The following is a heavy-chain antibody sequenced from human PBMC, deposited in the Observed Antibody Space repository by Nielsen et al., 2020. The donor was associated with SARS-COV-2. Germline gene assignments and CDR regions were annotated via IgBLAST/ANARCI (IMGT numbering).Heavy chain of an antibody. CDR2: ISYDGSNK. J-gene: IGHJ5*02. CDR1: GFTFSSYA. V-gene: IGHV3-30*04. Sequence: GESLKISCAASGFTFSSYAMHWVRQAPGKGLEWVAVISYDGSNKYYADSVKGRFTISRDNSKNTLYLQMNSLRAEDTAVYYCGRDHYYDSSGQNWFDPWGQGTLVTVSS. CDR3: GRDHYYDSSGQNWFDP. D-gene: IGHD3-22*01.